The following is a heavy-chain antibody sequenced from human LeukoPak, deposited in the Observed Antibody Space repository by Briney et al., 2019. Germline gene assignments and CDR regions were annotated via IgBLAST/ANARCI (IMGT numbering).Heavy chain of an antibody. V-gene: IGHV4-31*03. J-gene: IGHJ6*02. Sequence: SQTLSLTCTVSGGSISSGGYYWSWIRQHPGKGLEWIVYIYYSGSTYYNPSLKSRVTISVDTSKNQFSLKLSSVTAADTAVYYCATTHRYDFWRSYYYYYGMDVWGQGTTVTVSS. D-gene: IGHD3-3*01. CDR1: GGSISSGGYY. CDR3: ATTHRYDFWRSYYYYYGMDV. CDR2: IYYSGST.